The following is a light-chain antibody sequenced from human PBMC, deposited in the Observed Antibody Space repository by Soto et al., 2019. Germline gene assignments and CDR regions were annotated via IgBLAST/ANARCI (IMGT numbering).Light chain of an antibody. V-gene: IGLV2-23*01. CDR2: EDI. CDR3: CSYADSGTYV. Sequence: QSVLPQPASVSGSPGQSITISCTGTSDDVGRYNLVSWYQQYPGKAPKLMIYEDIKRPSGVSVRFSGSKSDNTASLTISGLQAEDEADYYCCSYADSGTYVFGTGTKVTVL. CDR1: SDDVGRYNL. J-gene: IGLJ1*01.